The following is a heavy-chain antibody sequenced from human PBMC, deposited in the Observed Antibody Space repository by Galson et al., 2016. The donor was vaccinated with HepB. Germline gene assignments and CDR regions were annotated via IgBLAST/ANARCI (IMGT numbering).Heavy chain of an antibody. Sequence: SETLSLTCTVSGGSVSSGSYSWSWIRQPPGKGLEWIGYIYYSGNTNYSPSLKSRVTISLDTSKNQFSLNLSGVTAADTAVYYCARLTDCWGSSHGGIDAFDIGGQGTMVTGSS. CDR1: GGSVSSGSYS. CDR2: IYYSGNT. D-gene: IGHD3-16*01. V-gene: IGHV4-61*01. CDR3: ARLTDCWGSSHGGIDAFDI. J-gene: IGHJ3*02.